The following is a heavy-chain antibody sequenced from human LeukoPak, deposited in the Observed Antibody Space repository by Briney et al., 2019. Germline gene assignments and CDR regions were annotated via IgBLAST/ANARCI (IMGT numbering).Heavy chain of an antibody. D-gene: IGHD2-21*02. CDR3: ARRPFCGGDCYHDY. V-gene: IGHV4-59*01. CDR1: GGSISNYD. CDR2: IYYSGTA. J-gene: IGHJ4*02. Sequence: SETLSLTCIGSGGSISNYDWSWIRQPPGKGLEWIGYIYYSGTANYNPSLKSRVTISVDTSNNRVSLKLHSVTAADTAVYYCARRPFCGGDCYHDYWGQGTLVTVSS.